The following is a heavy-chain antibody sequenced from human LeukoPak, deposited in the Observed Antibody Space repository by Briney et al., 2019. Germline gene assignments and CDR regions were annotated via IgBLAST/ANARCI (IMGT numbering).Heavy chain of an antibody. D-gene: IGHD1-7*01. CDR3: ASGNYSFDF. Sequence: KAGGSLSLSCAASEVTFGRYGRNWVRQPPGKGLEWVSSISWSSTYIYYAESVKGRFTISRDNAKNSLFLQMNTLSAEDTAVYYCASGNYSFDFWGQGALLTVSS. CDR1: EVTFGRYG. CDR2: ISWSSTYI. J-gene: IGHJ4*02. V-gene: IGHV3-21*06.